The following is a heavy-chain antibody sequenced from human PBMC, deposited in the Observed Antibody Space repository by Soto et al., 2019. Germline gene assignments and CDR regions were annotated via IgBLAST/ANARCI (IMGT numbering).Heavy chain of an antibody. J-gene: IGHJ6*03. CDR2: LYIDGSRT. CDR3: ARGAGGYYYMDV. CDR1: GFTFSSYW. V-gene: IGHV3-74*01. Sequence: EVQLVESGGGLVQPGGSLRLSCAASGFTFSSYWMHWVRQAPGKGSVWVSRLYIDGSRTSYADSVKGRFTISRDNAKNTLYLQMNSLRAEDTAVYYCARGAGGYYYMDVWGKGTTVTVSS. D-gene: IGHD3-10*01.